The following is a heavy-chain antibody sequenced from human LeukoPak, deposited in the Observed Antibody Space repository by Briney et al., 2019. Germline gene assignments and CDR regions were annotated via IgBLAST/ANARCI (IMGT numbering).Heavy chain of an antibody. J-gene: IGHJ5*02. CDR1: GGSFSGYY. CDR2: INHSGST. Sequence: SETLSLTCAVYGGSFSGYYWSWIRQPPGKGLEWNGEINHSGSTNYTPSLKSRVTISVDTSKNQFSLKLSSVTAADTAVYYCARGGVVVVAGTPTRDDWFDTCGQGTLVTVSS. V-gene: IGHV4-34*01. CDR3: ARGGVVVVAGTPTRDDWFDT. D-gene: IGHD2-15*01.